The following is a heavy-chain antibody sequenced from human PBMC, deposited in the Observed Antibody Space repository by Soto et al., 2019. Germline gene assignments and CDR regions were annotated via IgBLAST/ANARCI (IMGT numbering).Heavy chain of an antibody. V-gene: IGHV3-23*01. Sequence: GGSLRLSCAASGFTFGSYAMSWVRQAPGKGLEWVSAISSSGGSAFYPDSVRGRFTISRDNSKNTLFLQMNSLRAEDTAVYYCARRAAAGRSFDYWGLGTLVTVSS. J-gene: IGHJ4*02. CDR1: GFTFGSYA. D-gene: IGHD6-13*01. CDR3: ARRAAAGRSFDY. CDR2: ISSSGGSA.